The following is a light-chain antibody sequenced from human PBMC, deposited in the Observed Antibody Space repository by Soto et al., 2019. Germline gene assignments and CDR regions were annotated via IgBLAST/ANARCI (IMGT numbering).Light chain of an antibody. Sequence: DIQMTQSPSSLSASVGARVTITCRASQSISTYLNWYQQKPGKAPNLLIYGASSLQSGVPARFSGSGSGTDFTLTIGSLQTDDFATYYCQQSYISPTTFGQGTKLEIK. CDR3: QQSYISPTT. CDR1: QSISTY. CDR2: GAS. V-gene: IGKV1-39*01. J-gene: IGKJ2*01.